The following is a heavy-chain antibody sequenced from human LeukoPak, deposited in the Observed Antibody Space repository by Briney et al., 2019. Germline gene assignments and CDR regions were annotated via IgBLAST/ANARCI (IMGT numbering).Heavy chain of an antibody. J-gene: IGHJ1*01. V-gene: IGHV3-30*04. Sequence: PGRSLRLSCAASGFTFSSYAMHWVRQAPGKGLEWVAVISYDGSNKYYADSVKGRFTISRDNSKNTLYLQMNSLRAEDTAVYYCASPVDVETATITYFQHWGQGTLVTVSS. D-gene: IGHD5-24*01. CDR2: ISYDGSNK. CDR3: ASPVDVETATITYFQH. CDR1: GFTFSSYA.